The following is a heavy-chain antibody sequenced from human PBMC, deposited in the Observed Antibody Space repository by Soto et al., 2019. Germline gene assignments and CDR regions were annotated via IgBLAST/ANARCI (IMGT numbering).Heavy chain of an antibody. D-gene: IGHD1-1*01. CDR2: IYHSGST. J-gene: IGHJ5*02. Sequence: QLQLQESGSGLVRPSQTLSLTCAVSGGSISSGGYSWNWIRQPPGKGLEWIGYIYHSGSTLYNPSLKSRVNIPVDKSKNQFSLKLSYVTAADTAVYYCARDQLEGNWFDPWGQGTLVTVSS. V-gene: IGHV4-30-2*01. CDR1: GGSISSGGYS. CDR3: ARDQLEGNWFDP.